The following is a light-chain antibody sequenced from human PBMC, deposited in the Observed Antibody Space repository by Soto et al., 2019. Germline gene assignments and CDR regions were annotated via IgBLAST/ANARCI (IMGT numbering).Light chain of an antibody. CDR1: QSVSSY. Sequence: EIVLTQSPATLYLSPGERATLSCRASQSVSSYLAWYQQKPGQAPRLLIYGTSTRATGIPARFSGSGSGTEFPLTISSLQSEDFAVYCCQQYTDWPPTFGQGTKVDIK. CDR2: GTS. V-gene: IGKV3-15*01. J-gene: IGKJ1*01. CDR3: QQYTDWPPT.